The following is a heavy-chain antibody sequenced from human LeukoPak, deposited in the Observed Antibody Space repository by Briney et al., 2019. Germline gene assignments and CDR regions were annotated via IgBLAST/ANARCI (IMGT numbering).Heavy chain of an antibody. CDR3: VRAVVEGSYSAY. V-gene: IGHV3-48*03. CDR1: GFTFSTYE. CDR2: ISASGSSV. J-gene: IGHJ4*02. D-gene: IGHD1-26*01. Sequence: GGSLRLSCAASGFTFSTYETDWVRQAPGKGLEWISYISASGSSVYYAASVRGRFTIARDNAKNSLYLQMNSLRADDTGTYYCVRAVVEGSYSAYWGQGTLVTVSS.